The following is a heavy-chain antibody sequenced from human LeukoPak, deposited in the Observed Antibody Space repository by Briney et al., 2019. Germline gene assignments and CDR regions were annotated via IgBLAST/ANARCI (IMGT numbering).Heavy chain of an antibody. CDR2: IIPICGTA. V-gene: IGHV1-69*05. D-gene: IGHD2-15*01. CDR1: GGTFSSYA. CDR3: ARSPNPSGGTGYNWFDP. Sequence: SVKVSCTASGGTFSSYAISWVRQAPGQGLEWMGGIIPICGTANYAQKFQGRVTITTDESTSTAYMELSSLRSEDTAVYYCARSPNPSGGTGYNWFDPWGQGTLVTVSS. J-gene: IGHJ5*02.